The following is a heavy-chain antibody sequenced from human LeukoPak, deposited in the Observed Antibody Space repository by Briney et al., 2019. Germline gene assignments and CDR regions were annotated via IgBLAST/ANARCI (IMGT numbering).Heavy chain of an antibody. J-gene: IGHJ5*02. Sequence: SETLSLTCTVSGGSISSSNYYWGWIRQPPGKGLEWIGSINYSGHTYYNPSLKSRVTMSVDTSMNQFSLKLSSVTAPDTAVYYCARYWLGFNRFDPWGQGTLVTVSS. V-gene: IGHV4-39*01. CDR3: ARYWLGFNRFDP. D-gene: IGHD6-19*01. CDR2: INYSGHT. CDR1: GGSISSSNYY.